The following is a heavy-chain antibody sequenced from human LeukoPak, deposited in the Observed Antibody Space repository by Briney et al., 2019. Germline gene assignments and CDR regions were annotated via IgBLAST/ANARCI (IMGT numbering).Heavy chain of an antibody. J-gene: IGHJ4*02. CDR1: GGSISSSNW. CDR2: IYHSGST. Sequence: SGTLSLTCAASGGSISSSNWWSWVRQPPGKGLEWIGEIYHSGSTNYNPSLKSRVTISVDKSKNQFSLKLSSVTAADTAVYYCARNIAAAAPYYFDYWGQGTLVTVSS. CDR3: ARNIAAAAPYYFDY. V-gene: IGHV4-4*02. D-gene: IGHD6-13*01.